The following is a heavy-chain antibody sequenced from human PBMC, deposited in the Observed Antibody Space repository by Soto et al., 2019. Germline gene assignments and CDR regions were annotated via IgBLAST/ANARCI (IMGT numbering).Heavy chain of an antibody. Sequence: PXGSLRLSCSASGFTFSSQDMHWVRQAPGKGLEYVSAISSNGGRTYYADSVKGRFTISRDNSKNTLYLQMSSLRAEDTAVYYSVILASYDFDDWGQGTLVTVSS. CDR1: GFTFSSQD. V-gene: IGHV3-64D*06. CDR3: VILASYDFDD. J-gene: IGHJ4*02. CDR2: ISSNGGRT. D-gene: IGHD1-26*01.